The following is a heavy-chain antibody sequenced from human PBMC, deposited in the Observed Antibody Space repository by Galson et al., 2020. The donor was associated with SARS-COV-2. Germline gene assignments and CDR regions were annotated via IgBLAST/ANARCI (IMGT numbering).Heavy chain of an antibody. V-gene: IGHV4-39*07. CDR1: GGSISSSSYY. CDR2: IYYSGST. CDR3: ASVLRLWNAFDI. Sequence: SETLSLTCTVSGGSISSSSYYWGWIRQPPGKGLEWIGSIYYSGSTYYNPSLKSRVTISVDTSKNQFSLKLSSVTAADTAVYYCASVLRLWNAFDIWGQGTMVTVSS. J-gene: IGHJ3*02. D-gene: IGHD5-18*01.